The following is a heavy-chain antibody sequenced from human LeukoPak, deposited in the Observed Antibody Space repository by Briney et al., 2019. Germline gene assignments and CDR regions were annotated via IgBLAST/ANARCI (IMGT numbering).Heavy chain of an antibody. D-gene: IGHD6-6*01. Sequence: GGSLRLSCVGSGFTFSTYWMSWVRQAPGKGLEWVANIKQDGSEKYYVDSVKGRFTISRDNAKNSLYLQMNSLRAEDTAVYYCARDIPYSSSPGGDYYGMDVWGQGTTVTVSS. CDR1: GFTFSTYW. V-gene: IGHV3-7*01. J-gene: IGHJ6*02. CDR3: ARDIPYSSSPGGDYYGMDV. CDR2: IKQDGSEK.